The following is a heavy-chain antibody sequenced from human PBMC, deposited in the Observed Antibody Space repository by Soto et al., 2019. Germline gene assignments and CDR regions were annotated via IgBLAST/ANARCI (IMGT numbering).Heavy chain of an antibody. J-gene: IGHJ6*03. V-gene: IGHV3-66*01. Sequence: EVQLVESGGGLVQPGGSLRLSCAASGFTVSSNYMSWVRQAPGKGVEWVSVIYSGGSTFYADSVKGRFTISRDNSKNTVYLQMNSLRAEDAGVYYCAREIGRGAAQTNYMDVWGKGTTVTVS. CDR2: IYSGGST. CDR3: AREIGRGAAQTNYMDV. D-gene: IGHD6-6*01. CDR1: GFTVSSNY.